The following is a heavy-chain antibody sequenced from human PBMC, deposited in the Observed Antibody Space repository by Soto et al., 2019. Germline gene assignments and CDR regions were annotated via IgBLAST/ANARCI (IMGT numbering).Heavy chain of an antibody. CDR2: ISYDGSNK. V-gene: IGHV3-30*18. J-gene: IGHJ6*02. CDR1: GFTFSSYG. Sequence: PGGSLRLSCAASGFTFSSYGMHWVRQAPGKGLEWVAVISYDGSNKYYADSVKGRFTISRDNSKNTLYLQMNSLRAEDTAVYYCAKELAALAPAYYCMDVWGQGTTVTVSS. CDR3: AKELAALAPAYYCMDV. D-gene: IGHD6-6*01.